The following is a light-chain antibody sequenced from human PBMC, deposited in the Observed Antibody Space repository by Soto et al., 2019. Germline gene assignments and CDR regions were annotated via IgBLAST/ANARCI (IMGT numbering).Light chain of an antibody. J-gene: IGKJ1*01. CDR1: QSVISTY. Sequence: EIVLTQSPGTLSLSPGERATLSCRASQSVISTYLAWYQQKPGQAPRLLIYGASSRATGIPDRFSGRGPGTDLTLTISRLEPEDFAVYYCQQYRDSLGTFGQGTKVEIK. CDR3: QQYRDSLGT. V-gene: IGKV3-20*01. CDR2: GAS.